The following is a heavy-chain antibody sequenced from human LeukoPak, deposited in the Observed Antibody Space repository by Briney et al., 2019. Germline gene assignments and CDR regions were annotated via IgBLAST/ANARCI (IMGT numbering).Heavy chain of an antibody. CDR1: GGTFSSYA. J-gene: IGHJ4*02. CDR2: VLPIYGTT. D-gene: IGHD5-12*01. Sequence: GASVKVSCKASGGTFSSYAISWVRQAPRQGLEWMGGVLPIYGTTNYAQRCQGRVTFTADESTSSEYMALSSLRSEDTAVYFCARGGWLRSPFDYWGQGTLVTVSS. V-gene: IGHV1-69*13. CDR3: ARGGWLRSPFDY.